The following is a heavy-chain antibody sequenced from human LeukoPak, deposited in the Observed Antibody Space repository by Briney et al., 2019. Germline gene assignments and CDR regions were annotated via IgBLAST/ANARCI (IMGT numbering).Heavy chain of an antibody. D-gene: IGHD3-22*01. CDR1: GFTFSSYA. Sequence: GASLRLSCAASGFTFSSYAMSWVRQAPGEGLEWVSAISGNGGSTYYADSVKGRFTISRDNSKNTLYLQMNSLTAEDTAVYYCAKEGNYYDSSGYYYGEGYFDYWGQGTLVTVSS. CDR3: AKEGNYYDSSGYYYGEGYFDY. J-gene: IGHJ4*02. CDR2: ISGNGGST. V-gene: IGHV3-23*01.